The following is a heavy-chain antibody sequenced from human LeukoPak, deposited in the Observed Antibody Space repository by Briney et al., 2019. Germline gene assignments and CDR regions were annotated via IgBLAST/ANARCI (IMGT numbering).Heavy chain of an antibody. CDR1: GGSISSYY. Sequence: KSSETLSLTCTVSGGSISSYYWSWIRQPPGKGLEWIGYIYYSGSTNYNPSLKSRVTISVDTSKNQFSLKLSSVTAADTAVYYCARSLLTGTTDYWGQGTLVTVSS. CDR2: IYYSGST. CDR3: ARSLLTGTTDY. D-gene: IGHD1-7*01. V-gene: IGHV4-59*12. J-gene: IGHJ4*02.